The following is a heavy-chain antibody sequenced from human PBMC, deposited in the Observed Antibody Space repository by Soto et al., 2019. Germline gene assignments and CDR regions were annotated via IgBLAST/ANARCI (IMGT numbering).Heavy chain of an antibody. CDR2: IYYSGST. Sequence: PSETLSLTCTVSGGSISSYYWSWIRQPPGKGLEWIGYIYYSGSTNYNPSLKSRVTISVDTSKNQFSLKLSSVTAADTAVYYCARGARDYDILTGYELNIYYYYGMDVWGQGTTVTVSS. D-gene: IGHD3-9*01. J-gene: IGHJ6*02. CDR1: GGSISSYY. CDR3: ARGARDYDILTGYELNIYYYYGMDV. V-gene: IGHV4-59*01.